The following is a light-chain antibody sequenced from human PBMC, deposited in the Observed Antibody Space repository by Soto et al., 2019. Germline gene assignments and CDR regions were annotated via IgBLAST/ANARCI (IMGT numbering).Light chain of an antibody. CDR2: EGS. CDR3: CSYAGSSTWV. J-gene: IGLJ3*02. Sequence: QSALTQPASMSGSPGQSITISCTGTSSDVGSSNLVSWYQQHPGKAPKLMIYEGSKRTSGVSDRFSGSKTGNTASLTISGLQSEDEGDYYCCSYAGSSTWVFGGGTKLTVL. CDR1: SSDVGSSNL. V-gene: IGLV2-23*01.